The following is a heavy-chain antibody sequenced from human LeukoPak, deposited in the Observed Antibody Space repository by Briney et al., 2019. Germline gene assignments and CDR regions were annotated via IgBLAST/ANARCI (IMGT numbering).Heavy chain of an antibody. D-gene: IGHD3-22*01. J-gene: IGHJ4*02. CDR1: GGSISSSSYY. V-gene: IGHV4-39*01. CDR3: ARHGHYYDSSGYYI. CDR2: IYCSGST. Sequence: PSETLSLTCTVSGGSISSSSYYWGWIRQPPGKGLEWIGSIYCSGSTYYNPSLKSRVTISVDTSKNQFSLKLSSVSAADTAVYYCARHGHYYDSSGYYIWGQGTLVTVSS.